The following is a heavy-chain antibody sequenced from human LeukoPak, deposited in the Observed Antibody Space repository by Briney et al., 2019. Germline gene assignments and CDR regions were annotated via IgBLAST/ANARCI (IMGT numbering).Heavy chain of an antibody. D-gene: IGHD3-3*01. Sequence: SETLSLTCAVFGGSFSGYYWSWIRQSPEKGLEWIGEMSHTGATNYNPSLKSRVTVSVDTPKKQFSLNLRSVTAADTAVYYCARDGLEWLFRAYYYYGMDVWGQGTTVTVSS. CDR1: GGSFSGYY. CDR3: ARDGLEWLFRAYYYYGMDV. J-gene: IGHJ6*02. CDR2: MSHTGAT. V-gene: IGHV4-34*01.